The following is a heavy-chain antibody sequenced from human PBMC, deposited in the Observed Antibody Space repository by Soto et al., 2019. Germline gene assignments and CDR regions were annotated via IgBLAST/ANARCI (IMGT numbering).Heavy chain of an antibody. D-gene: IGHD1-26*01. J-gene: IGHJ4*02. V-gene: IGHV4-4*02. CDR1: GGSISSSNW. CDR3: ASHSGSYVNN. CDR2: IYHSGSS. Sequence: QVQLRESGPGQVKPSGTLSLTCAVSGGSISSSNWWSWVRQSPGKGLEYIGEIYHSGSSDYNPSLESRVSMSVDKSKNQFSLRLESLIAADTAVYYCASHSGSYVNNWGQGILVTVSS.